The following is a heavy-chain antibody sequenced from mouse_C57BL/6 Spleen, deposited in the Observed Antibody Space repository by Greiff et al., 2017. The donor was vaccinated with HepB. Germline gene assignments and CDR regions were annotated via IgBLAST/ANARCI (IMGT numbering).Heavy chain of an antibody. CDR3: ARDGRWLLPFAY. J-gene: IGHJ3*01. CDR1: GYSITSGYD. D-gene: IGHD2-3*01. CDR2: ISYSGST. Sequence: EVQWVESGPGMVKPSQSLSLTCTVTGYSITSGYDWHWIRHFPGNKLEWMGYISYSGSTNYNPSLKSRISITHDTSKNHFFLKLNSVTTEDTATYYCARDGRWLLPFAYWGQGTLVTVSA. V-gene: IGHV3-1*01.